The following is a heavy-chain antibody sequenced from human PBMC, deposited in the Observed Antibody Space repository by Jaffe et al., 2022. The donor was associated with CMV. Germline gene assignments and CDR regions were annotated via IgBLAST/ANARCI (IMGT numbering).Heavy chain of an antibody. Sequence: QVQLQESGPGLVKPSGTLSLTCAVSGGSISSSNWWSWVRQPPGKGLEWIGEIYHSGSTNYNPSLKSRVTISVDKSKNQFSLKLSSVTAADTAVYYCARGASRSRLVITLGPSRGWFDPWGQGTLVTVSS. J-gene: IGHJ5*02. CDR2: IYHSGST. CDR3: ARGASRSRLVITLGPSRGWFDP. D-gene: IGHD3-9*01. V-gene: IGHV4-4*02. CDR1: GGSISSSNW.